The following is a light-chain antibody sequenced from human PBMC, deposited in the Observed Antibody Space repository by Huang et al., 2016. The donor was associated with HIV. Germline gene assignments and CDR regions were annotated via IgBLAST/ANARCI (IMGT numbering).Light chain of an antibody. CDR2: GAS. CDR3: QQYNNWPSIT. J-gene: IGKJ5*01. CDR1: QSVTS. V-gene: IGKV3-15*01. Sequence: EIVMTQSPATLSVSPGERATLSCRASQSVTSLAWYQQNPGQTPSLLIYGASTWAPGIPARFSGSCSGTDFILTISSLQSEDFAVYYCQQYNNWPSITFGQGTRLEIK.